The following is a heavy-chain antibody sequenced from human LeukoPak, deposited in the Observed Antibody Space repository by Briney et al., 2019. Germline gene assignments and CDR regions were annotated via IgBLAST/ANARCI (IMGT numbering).Heavy chain of an antibody. CDR2: ITSSGTYI. V-gene: IGHV3-21*04. CDR3: ARAPRMVRGVIVEYYYYYMDV. J-gene: IGHJ6*03. CDR1: GFTFNNYN. Sequence: PGESLRLSCAASGFTFNNYNMNWVRQAPGKALEWVSSITSSGTYIFYADSVKGRFTISRDNAKNTLYLQMNSLRAEDTAVYYCARAPRMVRGVIVEYYYYYMDVWGKGTTVTISS. D-gene: IGHD3-10*01.